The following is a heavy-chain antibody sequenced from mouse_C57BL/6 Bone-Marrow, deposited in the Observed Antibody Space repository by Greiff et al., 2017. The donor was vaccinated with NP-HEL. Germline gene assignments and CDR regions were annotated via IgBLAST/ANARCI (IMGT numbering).Heavy chain of an antibody. Sequence: QVQLQQPGAELVKPGSSFPLSFPSSGYTFTSYWITWVKQRPGQGLEWIGDIYPGSGSTNYNEKFKSKATLTVDTSSSTAYMQLSSLTSEDSAVYYCARLEVYSNYVGFAYWGQGTLVTVSA. D-gene: IGHD2-5*01. V-gene: IGHV1-55*01. CDR2: IYPGSGST. J-gene: IGHJ3*01. CDR1: GYTFTSYW. CDR3: ARLEVYSNYVGFAY.